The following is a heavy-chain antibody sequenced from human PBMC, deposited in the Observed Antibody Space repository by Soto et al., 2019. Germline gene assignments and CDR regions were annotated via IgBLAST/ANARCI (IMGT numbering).Heavy chain of an antibody. CDR1: GGTFSSYA. V-gene: IGHV1-69*12. CDR2: IIPIFGTA. J-gene: IGHJ4*02. Sequence: QVQLVQSGAEVKKPGSSVKVSCKASGGTFSSYAISWVRQAPGQGLEWMGGIIPIFGTANYAQKFQGRVTITADESTSTAHMELGSLRSEDRAVYYCARDPLDSYGYFDYWGQGTLVTVSS. CDR3: ARDPLDSYGYFDY. D-gene: IGHD5-18*01.